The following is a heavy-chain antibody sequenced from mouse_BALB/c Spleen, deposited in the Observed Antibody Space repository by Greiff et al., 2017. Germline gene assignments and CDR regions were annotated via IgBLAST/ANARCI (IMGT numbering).Heavy chain of an antibody. J-gene: IGHJ4*01. D-gene: IGHD3-2*01. CDR2: ISSGSSTI. CDR1: GFTFSSFG. Sequence: EVQLVASGGGLVQPGGSRKLSCAASGFTFSSFGMHWVRQAPEKGLEWVAYISSGSSTIYYADTVKGRFTISRDNPKNTLFLQMTSLRSEDTAMYYCARGETARALYYAMDYWGQGTSVTVSS. CDR3: ARGETARALYYAMDY. V-gene: IGHV5-17*02.